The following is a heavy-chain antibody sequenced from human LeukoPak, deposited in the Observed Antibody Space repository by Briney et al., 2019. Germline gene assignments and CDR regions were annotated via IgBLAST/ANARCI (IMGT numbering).Heavy chain of an antibody. CDR3: ARGGYENSGYYSGAGARADY. J-gene: IGHJ4*02. CDR2: ISFSGATI. V-gene: IGHV3-48*01. D-gene: IGHD3-22*01. CDR1: GFTFSSYS. Sequence: PGGSPRLSCAASGFTFSSYSMNWVRQAPGKGLEWIAYISFSGATIYYAGSVRGRFTISRDNAQNSLYLQMNSLRAEDTAVYHCARGGYENSGYYSGAGARADYWGQGTLVTVSS.